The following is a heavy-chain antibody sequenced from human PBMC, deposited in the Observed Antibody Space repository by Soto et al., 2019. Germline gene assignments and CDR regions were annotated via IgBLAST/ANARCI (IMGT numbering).Heavy chain of an antibody. CDR3: AKRGLMSSSWFYFDY. CDR1: GFTFSNNA. Sequence: GGSLRLSCVASGFTFSNNAMSWVRQAPGKGLEWVSAVIGSGGSKYYADSVKGRFTISRDNSKNTLSLQMNSLRAEDTAVYYCAKRGLMSSSWFYFDYWGQGTLVTVSS. D-gene: IGHD6-13*01. V-gene: IGHV3-23*01. CDR2: VIGSGGSK. J-gene: IGHJ4*02.